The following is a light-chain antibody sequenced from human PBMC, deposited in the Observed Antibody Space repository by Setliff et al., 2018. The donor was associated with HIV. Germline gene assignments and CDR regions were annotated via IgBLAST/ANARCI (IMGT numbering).Light chain of an antibody. Sequence: QSALTQPPSASGTPGQRVTTSCSGSNSNIGSRTVNWYQQLPGTAPKLLIYSDNRRPSGVPDRFSGSKSGTSASLAISGLQSEDEGDYNCAAWDDSLNGFVFGTGTKVTVL. V-gene: IGLV1-44*01. CDR3: AAWDDSLNGFV. J-gene: IGLJ1*01. CDR2: SDN. CDR1: NSNIGSRT.